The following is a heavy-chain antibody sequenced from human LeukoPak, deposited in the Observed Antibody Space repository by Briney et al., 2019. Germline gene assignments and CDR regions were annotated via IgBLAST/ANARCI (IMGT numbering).Heavy chain of an antibody. CDR3: SRGRGYLFDY. CDR2: INHSGNT. CDR1: GGSFSGYY. D-gene: IGHD5-12*01. V-gene: IGHV4-34*01. Sequence: PSETLSLTCAVYGGSFSGYYWSWIRQPPRKGLEWVGEINHSGNTNYNPSLKSRVTISLDTSKNKFSLKLRSLTASGTGWYYRSRGRGYLFDYWGQGTGVPVSS. J-gene: IGHJ4*02.